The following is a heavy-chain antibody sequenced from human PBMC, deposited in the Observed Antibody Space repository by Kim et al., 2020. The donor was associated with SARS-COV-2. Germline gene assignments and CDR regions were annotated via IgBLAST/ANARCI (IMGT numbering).Heavy chain of an antibody. CDR3: ARPLVELERLSAFDI. CDR1: GGTFSTYA. D-gene: IGHD1-1*01. Sequence: SVKVSCKTSGGTFSTYAMNWVRQAPGQGLEWMGGIIPIFGTRYYAQKFQGRVTISADESTATSYLELSNLASEDTAVYYCARPLVELERLSAFDIWGQGTMVTVSS. V-gene: IGHV1-69*13. CDR2: IIPIFGTR. J-gene: IGHJ3*02.